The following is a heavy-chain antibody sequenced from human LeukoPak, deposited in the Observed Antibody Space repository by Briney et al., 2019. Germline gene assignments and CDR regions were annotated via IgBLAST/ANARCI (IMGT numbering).Heavy chain of an antibody. CDR1: GGTFSSYA. J-gene: IGHJ1*01. CDR3: ARGQPGPRYPPTEFFQH. CDR2: IIPIFGTA. Sequence: ASVKVSCKASGGTFSSYAISWVRQAPGQGLEWMGGIIPIFGTANYAQKFQGRVTITTDESTSTAYMELSSLRSEDTAVYYCARGQPGPRYPPTEFFQHWGQGTRVTVSS. D-gene: IGHD1-14*01. V-gene: IGHV1-69*05.